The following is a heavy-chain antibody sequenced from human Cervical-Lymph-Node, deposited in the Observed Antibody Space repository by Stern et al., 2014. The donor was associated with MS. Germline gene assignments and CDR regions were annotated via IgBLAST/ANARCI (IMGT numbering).Heavy chain of an antibody. J-gene: IGHJ6*02. V-gene: IGHV3-30*18. CDR1: GFTFSSYG. Sequence: MQLVESGGGVVQPGRSLRLSCAASGFTFSSYGMHWVRPAPGKGLEWVAAISYDGSNKYYADSVKGRFTISRDNSKNTLYLQMNSLRAEDTAVYYCAKSSSPSHYYYYGMDVWGQGTTVTVSS. D-gene: IGHD6-6*01. CDR2: ISYDGSNK. CDR3: AKSSSPSHYYYYGMDV.